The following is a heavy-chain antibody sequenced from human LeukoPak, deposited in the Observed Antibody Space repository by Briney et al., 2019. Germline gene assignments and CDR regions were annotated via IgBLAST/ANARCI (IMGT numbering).Heavy chain of an antibody. CDR1: GFTFSSYS. Sequence: GGSLRLSCAASGFTFSSYSMNWVRQAPGKGLEWVSSISTSSSYIYYADSVKGRFTISRDNAKNSLYLQMNSLRAEDTAVYYCAREISYGRDAFDIWGQGTMVTVSS. CDR3: AREISYGRDAFDI. CDR2: ISTSSSYI. D-gene: IGHD4-17*01. J-gene: IGHJ3*02. V-gene: IGHV3-21*01.